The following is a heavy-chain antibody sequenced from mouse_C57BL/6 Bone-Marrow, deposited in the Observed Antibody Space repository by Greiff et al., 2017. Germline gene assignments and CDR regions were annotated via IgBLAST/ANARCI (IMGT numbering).Heavy chain of an antibody. V-gene: IGHV1-61*01. CDR2: IYPSDSET. D-gene: IGHD1-1*01. Sequence: VQLQQPGAELVRPGSSVKLSCKASGYTFTSYWMDWVKQRPGQGLEWIGNIYPSDSETHYNQKFKDKATLTVDKSSSTAYMQLSSLTSEDSAVYYCARDMGSSYYFDYWGQGTTLTVSS. CDR3: ARDMGSSYYFDY. J-gene: IGHJ2*01. CDR1: GYTFTSYW.